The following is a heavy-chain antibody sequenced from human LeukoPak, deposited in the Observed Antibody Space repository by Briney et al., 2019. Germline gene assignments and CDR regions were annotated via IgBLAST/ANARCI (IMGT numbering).Heavy chain of an antibody. CDR1: GGTFSSYA. D-gene: IGHD3-10*01. V-gene: IGHV1-69*05. CDR2: IIPIFGTA. CDR3: ARGLVRGVTNPLGY. Sequence: ASVKVSCKASGGTFSSYAISWVRQAPGQGLEWMGGIIPIFGTANYAQKLQGRVTMTTDTSTSTAYMELRSLRSDDTAVYYCARGLVRGVTNPLGYWGQGTLVTVSS. J-gene: IGHJ4*02.